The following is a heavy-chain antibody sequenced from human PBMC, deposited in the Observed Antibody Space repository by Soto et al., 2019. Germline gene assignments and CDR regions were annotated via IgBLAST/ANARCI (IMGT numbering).Heavy chain of an antibody. CDR3: AREGEMPYYYYGLDV. J-gene: IGHJ6*02. V-gene: IGHV1-18*01. D-gene: IGHD3-16*01. CDR1: GYTFTTYG. Sequence: QVQLVQSGAEVRKPGASVKVSCKASGYTFTTYGISWVRQSPGQGLEWMGGISGDNGHTKYAQKFQGSVTMTTDTSTSTVYMVLRSLRSDDTAVYYCAREGEMPYYYYGLDVWGQGTTVTVSS. CDR2: ISGDNGHT.